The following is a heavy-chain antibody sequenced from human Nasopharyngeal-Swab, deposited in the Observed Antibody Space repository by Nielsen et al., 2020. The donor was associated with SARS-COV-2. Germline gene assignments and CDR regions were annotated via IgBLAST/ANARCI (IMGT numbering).Heavy chain of an antibody. CDR2: INPGGGSA. V-gene: IGHV1-46*01. CDR3: ARGGDPREVVAATDCFDP. Sequence: ASVQVSCQASGYTFTRFYIHWVRQAPGQGLAWLGIINPGGGSARYSQNFQGRVTMTRDTSTSTVYMELSNLTSEDTAVYYCARGGDPREVVAATDCFDPWGQGTLVTVSS. J-gene: IGHJ5*02. CDR1: GYTFTRFY. D-gene: IGHD2-15*01.